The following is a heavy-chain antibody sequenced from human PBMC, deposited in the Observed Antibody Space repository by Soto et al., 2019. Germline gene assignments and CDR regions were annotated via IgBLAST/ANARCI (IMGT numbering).Heavy chain of an antibody. CDR3: AREVYCSSTSCYAASYYYYMDV. Sequence: QVQLVQSGAEVKEPGASVKVSCKASGYTFTSYGISWVRQAPGQGLEWMGWISAYNGNTNYAQKLQGRVTMTTDTSTSTAYMELRSLRSDDTAVYYCAREVYCSSTSCYAASYYYYMDVWGKGTTVTVSS. CDR1: GYTFTSYG. V-gene: IGHV1-18*01. D-gene: IGHD2-2*01. J-gene: IGHJ6*03. CDR2: ISAYNGNT.